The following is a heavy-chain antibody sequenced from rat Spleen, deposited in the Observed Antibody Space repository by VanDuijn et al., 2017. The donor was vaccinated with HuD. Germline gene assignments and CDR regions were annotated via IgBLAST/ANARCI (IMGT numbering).Heavy chain of an antibody. CDR3: ARPTEGMAWFVY. V-gene: IGHV5-25*01. CDR1: GFTFSTFP. J-gene: IGHJ3*01. D-gene: IGHD1-11*01. Sequence: EVQLVESGGGLVQPGRSLKLSCAASGFTFSTFPMVWVRQAPKKGLEWVASISSGGGGTYYADSVEGRFTISRDLAKSTLFLQMDSLRSEDTATYYCARPTEGMAWFVYWGQGTLVTVSS. CDR2: ISSGGGGT.